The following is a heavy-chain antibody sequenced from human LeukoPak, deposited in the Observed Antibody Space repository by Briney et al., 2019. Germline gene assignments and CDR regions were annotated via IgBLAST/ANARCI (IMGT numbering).Heavy chain of an antibody. Sequence: PGGSLRLSCAASGFTFSNAWMSWVRQAPGKGLEWVGRIKSKTDGGTTDYAAPVKGRFTISRDDSKNTLYLQMNSLQTEDTAVYYCPTDLVSGSYWGYAFDIWGQGTMVTVSS. CDR3: PTDLVSGSYWGYAFDI. V-gene: IGHV3-15*01. CDR2: IKSKTDGGTT. D-gene: IGHD1-26*01. J-gene: IGHJ3*02. CDR1: GFTFSNAW.